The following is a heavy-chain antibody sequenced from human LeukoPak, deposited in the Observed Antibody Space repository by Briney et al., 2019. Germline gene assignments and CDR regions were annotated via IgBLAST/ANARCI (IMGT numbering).Heavy chain of an antibody. V-gene: IGHV3-15*01. CDR1: GVAFSNAW. D-gene: IGHD1-26*01. Sequence: GGSLRLSCAVSGVAFSNAWMSWGGEAPRKGLEGVGGMKSKTDGGTTDYAAPVKGSFPISRDDSKNTMYLKMNSLKTEDTALYYCPPGPGIEGELQRNFDYWGQGTLVTVSS. J-gene: IGHJ4*02. CDR3: PPGPGIEGELQRNFDY. CDR2: MKSKTDGGTT.